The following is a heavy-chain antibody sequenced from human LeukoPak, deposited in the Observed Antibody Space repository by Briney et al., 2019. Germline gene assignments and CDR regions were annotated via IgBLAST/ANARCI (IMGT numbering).Heavy chain of an antibody. V-gene: IGHV4-61*02. CDR3: ARYTAMVAFHAHGFDI. CDR1: GGSISSGGYY. J-gene: IGHJ3*02. Sequence: SETLSLTCTVSGGSISSGGYYWSWIRQPAGKGLEWIGRIYTSGSTNYNPSLKSRVTMSVDTSKNQFSLKLSSVTAADTAVYYCARYTAMVAFHAHGFDIWGKGTMVTVSS. CDR2: IYTSGST. D-gene: IGHD5-18*01.